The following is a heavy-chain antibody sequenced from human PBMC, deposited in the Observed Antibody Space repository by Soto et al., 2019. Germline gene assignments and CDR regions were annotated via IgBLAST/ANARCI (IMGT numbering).Heavy chain of an antibody. Sequence: ASVKVSCKASGYTFTGYYMHWVRQAPGQGREWMGWINPNSGGTNYAQKFQGRVTMTRDTSISTAYMELSRLRSDDTAVYYCAREGGNSSSWYWGWFDPWGQGXLVTVSS. J-gene: IGHJ5*02. CDR1: GYTFTGYY. V-gene: IGHV1-2*02. CDR2: INPNSGGT. D-gene: IGHD6-13*01. CDR3: AREGGNSSSWYWGWFDP.